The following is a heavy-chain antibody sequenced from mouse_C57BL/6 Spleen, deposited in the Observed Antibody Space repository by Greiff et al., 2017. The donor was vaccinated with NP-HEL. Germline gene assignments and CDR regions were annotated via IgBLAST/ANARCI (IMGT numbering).Heavy chain of an antibody. V-gene: IGHV3-6*01. J-gene: IGHJ1*03. CDR2: ISYDGSN. CDR3: ASGNWYFDV. CDR1: GYSITSGYY. D-gene: IGHD1-1*02. Sequence: DVQLQESGPGLVKPSQSLSLTCSVTGYSITSGYYWNWIRQFPGNKLEWMGYISYDGSNNYNPSLKNRISITRDTSKNQFFLKLNSVTTEDTATYYCASGNWYFDVWGTGTTVTVSS.